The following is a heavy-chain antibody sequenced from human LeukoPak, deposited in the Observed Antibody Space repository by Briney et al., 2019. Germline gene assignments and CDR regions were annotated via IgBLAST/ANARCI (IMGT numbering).Heavy chain of an antibody. J-gene: IGHJ4*02. Sequence: PGGSLRLSCAASGFTFSSYGMHWVRQAPGKGLEWVAFIRYDGSNKYYADPVKGRFTISRDNSKNTLYLQMNSLRAEDTAVYYCAKKGIAAAETPYWGQGTLVTVSS. V-gene: IGHV3-30*02. CDR1: GFTFSSYG. CDR2: IRYDGSNK. D-gene: IGHD6-13*01. CDR3: AKKGIAAAETPY.